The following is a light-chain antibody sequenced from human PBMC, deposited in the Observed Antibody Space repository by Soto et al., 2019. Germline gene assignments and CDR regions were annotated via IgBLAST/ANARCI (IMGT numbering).Light chain of an antibody. CDR2: GAS. CDR3: QQYGSSPSYT. Sequence: IVLTQSPGTLSLSPGERATLSCRASQSVSSSSYLAWYQQKPGQAPRLLIYGASSRATGIPDRFSGSGSGTDFTLTISRLEPEDFAVYYCQQYGSSPSYTFGQGTKLEIK. CDR1: QSVSSSSY. V-gene: IGKV3-20*01. J-gene: IGKJ2*01.